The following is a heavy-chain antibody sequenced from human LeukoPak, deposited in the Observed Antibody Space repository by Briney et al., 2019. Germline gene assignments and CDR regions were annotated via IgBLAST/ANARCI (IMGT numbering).Heavy chain of an antibody. CDR3: ARGITVVRGVIKGGMDV. Sequence: GASVKVSCKASGGTFSSYAISWVRQAPGQGLEWMGGIIPIFGTANYAQRFQGRVTITADESTSTAYMELSSLRSGDTAVYYCARGITVVRGVIKGGMDVWGQGTTVTVSS. D-gene: IGHD3-10*01. CDR1: GGTFSSYA. J-gene: IGHJ6*02. V-gene: IGHV1-69*13. CDR2: IIPIFGTA.